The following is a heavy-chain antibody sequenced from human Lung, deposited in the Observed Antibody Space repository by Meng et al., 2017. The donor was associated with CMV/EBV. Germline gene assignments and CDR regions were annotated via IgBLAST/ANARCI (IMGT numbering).Heavy chain of an antibody. CDR3: AKGHWGCSSTSCYLDAFDI. D-gene: IGHD2-2*01. Sequence: GGSLRLSFAASGFTFSSYAMSWVRQAPGKGLEWVSAISGSGGSTYYADSVKGRFTISRDNSKNTLYLQMNSLRAEDTAVYYCAKGHWGCSSTSCYLDAFDIWGQGTMVTVSS. CDR2: ISGSGGST. V-gene: IGHV3-23*01. J-gene: IGHJ3*02. CDR1: GFTFSSYA.